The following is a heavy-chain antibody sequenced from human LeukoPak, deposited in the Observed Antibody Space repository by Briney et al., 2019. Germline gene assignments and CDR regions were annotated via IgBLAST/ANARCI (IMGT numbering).Heavy chain of an antibody. V-gene: IGHV1-2*02. D-gene: IGHD2-8*01. J-gene: IGHJ4*02. CDR3: ARVPPGGGSGVYYFDY. CDR2: INPNSGGT. Sequence: ASVTVSCTASGYTFTGYYMHWVRQAPGQGLEWMGWINPNSGGTNYAQKFQGRVTVTRDTSISTAYMELSRLRSDDTAVYYCARVPPGGGSGVYYFDYWGQGTLVTVSS. CDR1: GYTFTGYY.